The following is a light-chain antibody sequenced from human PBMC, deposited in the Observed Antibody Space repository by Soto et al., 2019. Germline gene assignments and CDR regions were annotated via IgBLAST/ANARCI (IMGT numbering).Light chain of an antibody. J-gene: IGLJ1*01. CDR1: SSDVGAYNY. CDR2: EVS. V-gene: IGLV2-14*01. Sequence: QSALTQPASVSGSPGQSITISCTGTSSDVGAYNYVSWYQQHPGKAPKLMIYEVSNRPSGVSNRFSGSKSGNTASLTISGLQAEDEADYYCCSYARPTFYAFATGTKLTVL. CDR3: CSYARPTFYA.